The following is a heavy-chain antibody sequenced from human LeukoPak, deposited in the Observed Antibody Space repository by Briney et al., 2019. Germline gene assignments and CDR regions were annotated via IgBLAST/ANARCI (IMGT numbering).Heavy chain of an antibody. CDR3: ARSIQISPHSTFDY. CDR2: IYYDGST. CDR1: GGSISSSLYY. J-gene: IGHJ4*02. V-gene: IGHV4-39*07. Sequence: PSETLFLTCTASGGSISSSLYYWGWIRQPPGKGLEWIGNIYYDGSTYYNPSLKSRATISIDTSKNQFSLKLTSVTAADTALYFCARSIQISPHSTFDYWGQGTLVTVSS. D-gene: IGHD5-18*01.